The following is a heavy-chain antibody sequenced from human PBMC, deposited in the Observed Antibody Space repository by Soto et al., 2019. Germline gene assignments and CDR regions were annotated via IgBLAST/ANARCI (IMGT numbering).Heavy chain of an antibody. D-gene: IGHD2-15*01. CDR2: IRSRSNGDAT. V-gene: IGHV3-73*01. CDR1: GFPPSGSV. CDR3: ARGGGYDSFDF. Sequence: GGSLRLSCAASGFPPSGSVLYGVRQPSGKGLEWVGSIRSRSNGDATAYAASVRGRFTISRDDSKNTAYLQMNSLKTEDTAVYYCARGGGYDSFDFWGQGIQVTVSS. J-gene: IGHJ4*02.